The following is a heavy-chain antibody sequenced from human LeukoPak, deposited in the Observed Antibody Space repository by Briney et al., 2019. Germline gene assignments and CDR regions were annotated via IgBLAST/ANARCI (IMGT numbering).Heavy chain of an antibody. D-gene: IGHD2-2*01. CDR1: GFTFSSYA. J-gene: IGHJ6*02. CDR3: ARDFSAPHIVVVPAAILPYGMDV. V-gene: IGHV3-30*04. CDR2: ISYDGSNK. Sequence: PGGSLRLSCAASGFTFSSYAMHWVRQAPGKGLEWVAVISYDGSNKYYADSVKGRFTISRDNSKNTLYLQMNSLRAEDTAVYYCARDFSAPHIVVVPAAILPYGMDVWGQGTTVTVSS.